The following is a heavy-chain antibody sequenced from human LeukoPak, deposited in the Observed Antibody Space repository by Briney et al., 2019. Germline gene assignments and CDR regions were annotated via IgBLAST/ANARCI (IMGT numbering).Heavy chain of an antibody. V-gene: IGHV4-59*01. CDR2: MSNSGHT. D-gene: IGHD1-26*01. J-gene: IGHJ4*02. Sequence: SETLSLTCTVSGGSISNYYWNWIRQPPGKGPEWIGYMSNSGHTNYNPSLKSRVSISVDASRNQFSLDLSSVTAAGTAVYFCARGAGNYFVFDYWGQGTLVTVSS. CDR3: ARGAGNYFVFDY. CDR1: GGSISNYY.